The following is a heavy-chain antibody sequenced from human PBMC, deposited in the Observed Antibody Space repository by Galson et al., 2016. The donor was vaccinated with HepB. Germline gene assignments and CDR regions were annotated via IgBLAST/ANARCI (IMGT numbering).Heavy chain of an antibody. Sequence: SLRLSCAASGFTFSDYWMSWVRQAPGKGLEYVAAIEHDGNEKYYVDSVKGRFTISRDNAKNSLYLQMNSLRAEDTAVYYCARGPPHYWGQGTLVTVSS. V-gene: IGHV3-7*03. CDR3: ARGPPHY. CDR2: IEHDGNEK. CDR1: GFTFSDYW. J-gene: IGHJ4*02.